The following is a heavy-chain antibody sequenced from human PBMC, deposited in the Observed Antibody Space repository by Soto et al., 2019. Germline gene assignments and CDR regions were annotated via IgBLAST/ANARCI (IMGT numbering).Heavy chain of an antibody. V-gene: IGHV4-59*01. CDR1: GGSISSYY. J-gene: IGHJ4*02. CDR3: ARAKWLNYYDSSGYYYEVDNYFDY. CDR2: IHYSGST. Sequence: SETLSFTCTVSGGSISSYYWSWIRQPPGKGLEWIGYIHYSGSTNYNPSLKSRVTISVDTSKNQFSLKLSSVTAADTAVYYCARAKWLNYYDSSGYYYEVDNYFDYWGQGTLVTVSS. D-gene: IGHD3-22*01.